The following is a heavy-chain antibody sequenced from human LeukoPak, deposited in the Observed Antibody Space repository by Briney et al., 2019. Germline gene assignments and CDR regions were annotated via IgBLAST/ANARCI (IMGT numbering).Heavy chain of an antibody. D-gene: IGHD3-16*01. CDR3: AREAYYDYVWGSTTKDY. J-gene: IGHJ4*02. Sequence: GGSLRLSCAASGFTFSSYWMSWVRQAPGKGLEWVANIKQDGSEKYYVDSVKGRFTISRDNAKNSLYLQMNSLRAKDTAVYYCAREAYYDYVWGSTTKDYWGQGTLVTVSS. V-gene: IGHV3-7*01. CDR2: IKQDGSEK. CDR1: GFTFSSYW.